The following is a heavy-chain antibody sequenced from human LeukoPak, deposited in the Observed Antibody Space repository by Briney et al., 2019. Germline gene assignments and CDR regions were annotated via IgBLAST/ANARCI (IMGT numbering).Heavy chain of an antibody. CDR1: GYTFTNFW. CDR3: ARPKTLGGYNYEFEF. CDR2: IYPGDSDT. Sequence: GESLKISCKASGYTFTNFWIGWVRQMPGKGLEWLAIIYPGDSDTKYSPSFQGQVTVSADKSINTAYLQWSSLKASDTAIYYCARPKTLGGYNYEFEFWGQGTLVTVSS. J-gene: IGHJ4*02. V-gene: IGHV5-51*01. D-gene: IGHD5-18*01.